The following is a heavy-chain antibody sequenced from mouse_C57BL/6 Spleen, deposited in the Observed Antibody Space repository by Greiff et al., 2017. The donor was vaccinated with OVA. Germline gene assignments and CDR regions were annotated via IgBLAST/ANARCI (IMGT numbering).Heavy chain of an antibody. CDR1: GFTFSSYA. Sequence: EVKVVESGEGLVKPGGSLKLSCAASGFTFSSYAMSWVRQTPEKRLEWVAYISSGGDYIYYADTVKGRFTISRDNARNTLYLQMSSLKSEDTAMYYCTRDWDDYYFDYWGQGTTLTVSS. CDR3: TRDWDDYYFDY. CDR2: ISSGGDYI. D-gene: IGHD4-1*01. V-gene: IGHV5-9-1*02. J-gene: IGHJ2*01.